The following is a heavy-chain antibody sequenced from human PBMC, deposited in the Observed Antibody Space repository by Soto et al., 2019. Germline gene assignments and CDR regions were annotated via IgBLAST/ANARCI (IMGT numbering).Heavy chain of an antibody. D-gene: IGHD6-13*01. CDR2: SHQSGNT. V-gene: IGHV4-4*02. CDR3: VTRDSSRFY. CDR1: GVSISSHDW. J-gene: IGHJ4*01. Sequence: QVQLQESGPGLVKPSGTLSLTCAVSGVSISSHDWWTWVRQPPGKGLEWIGESHQSGNTNYNSYRDNRITISVDKSKNQFALELTSATVADKAVYYCVTRDSSRFYWGHGTVVTVSS.